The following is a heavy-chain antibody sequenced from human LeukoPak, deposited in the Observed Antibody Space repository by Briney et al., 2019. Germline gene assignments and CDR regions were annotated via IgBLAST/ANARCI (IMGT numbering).Heavy chain of an antibody. CDR3: ARGGSYYWDY. D-gene: IGHD1-26*01. CDR1: GYTFTSYD. Sequence: ASVKVSCKTSGYTFTSYDLNWVRQATGQGLEWMGWVNPNSGNTGYAQKFQGRVTMTRNTSISTAYMELSSLRAEDTAVYYCARGGSYYWDYWGQGTLVTVSS. J-gene: IGHJ4*02. CDR2: VNPNSGNT. V-gene: IGHV1-8*01.